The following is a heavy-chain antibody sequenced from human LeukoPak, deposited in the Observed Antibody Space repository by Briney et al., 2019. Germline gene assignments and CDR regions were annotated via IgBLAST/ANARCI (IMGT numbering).Heavy chain of an antibody. D-gene: IGHD2-2*02. CDR3: ARDGSVVVPAAILRPCWFDP. CDR2: IYTSGST. Sequence: PSETLSLTCTVSGGSISSYYWSWIRQPAGKGLEWIGRIYTSGSTNYNPSPKSRVTLSVDTSKNQFSLKLSSVTAADTAVYYCARDGSVVVPAAILRPCWFDPWGQGTLVTVSS. V-gene: IGHV4-4*07. J-gene: IGHJ5*02. CDR1: GGSISSYY.